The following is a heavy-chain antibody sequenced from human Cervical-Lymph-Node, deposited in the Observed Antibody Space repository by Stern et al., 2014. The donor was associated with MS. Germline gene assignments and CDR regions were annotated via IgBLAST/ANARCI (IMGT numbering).Heavy chain of an antibody. CDR3: AAASRYDALDL. CDR2: YDLEEGNT. V-gene: IGHV1-24*01. Sequence: QVQLVQSGAEVKKPGASLKVSCKVSGYTLTYLSMHWVRQAPGKGLEWLGGYDLEEGNTVYAQSFQGRVTMTEDTSTDTAYMELSSLRSEDTAVYHCAAASRYDALDLWGQGTVVIVSS. D-gene: IGHD1-14*01. CDR1: GYTLTYLS. J-gene: IGHJ3*01.